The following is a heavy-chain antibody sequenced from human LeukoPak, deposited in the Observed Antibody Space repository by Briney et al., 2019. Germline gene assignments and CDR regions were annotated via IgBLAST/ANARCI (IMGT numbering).Heavy chain of an antibody. Sequence: APVKVSCKASGYTFTSYYIHWVRQAPGQGLEWMGIINPSGGSTSYAQKFQGRVTMTRDTSTSTVYMELSSLRSEDTAVYYCAREAGTAMAPFDYWGQGTLVTVSS. CDR1: GYTFTSYY. D-gene: IGHD5-18*01. V-gene: IGHV1-46*01. J-gene: IGHJ4*02. CDR2: INPSGGST. CDR3: AREAGTAMAPFDY.